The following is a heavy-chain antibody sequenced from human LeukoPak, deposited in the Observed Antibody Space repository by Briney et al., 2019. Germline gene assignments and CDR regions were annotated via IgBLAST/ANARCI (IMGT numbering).Heavy chain of an antibody. V-gene: IGHV1-2*02. CDR1: GYTFTGYY. CDR3: AVGAIFGVVIIPPDY. D-gene: IGHD3-3*01. CDR2: INPNSGST. Sequence: ASVKVSCKASGYTFTGYYMHWVRQAPGQGLEWMGWINPNSGSTNYAQKFQGRVTMTRDTSISTAYMELSRLRSDDTAVYYCAVGAIFGVVIIPPDYWGRGTLVTVSS. J-gene: IGHJ4*02.